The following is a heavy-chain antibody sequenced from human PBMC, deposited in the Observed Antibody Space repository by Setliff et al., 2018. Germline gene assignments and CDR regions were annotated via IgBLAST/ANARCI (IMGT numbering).Heavy chain of an antibody. CDR1: GYTLTVLS. V-gene: IGHV1-69*05. CDR3: VREGVDRRSSTDYRYYMDV. CDR2: TIPMFRTT. D-gene: IGHD5-12*01. J-gene: IGHJ6*03. Sequence: SVKVSCKVSGYTLTVLSIHWVRQTPGKGLEWMGGTIPMFRTTNYARKFQGRVTIITDESTSTAYMQLSSLGSDDTAVYYCVREGVDRRSSTDYRYYMDVWGEGTTVTVSS.